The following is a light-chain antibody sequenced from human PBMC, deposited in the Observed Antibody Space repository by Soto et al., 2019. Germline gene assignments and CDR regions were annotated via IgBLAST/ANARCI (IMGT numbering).Light chain of an antibody. V-gene: IGKV1-5*01. CDR1: QTISTY. CDR2: EAS. CDR3: HQYDYYPWT. Sequence: DIQITQSPSSLSASVGDRVTISCRASQTISTYLHWYQHKPGTAPQLLIYEASVLYSGVPSRFSGRGSGTLYTLTISSLQPDDFATYYCHQYDYYPWTFGQGTKVDI. J-gene: IGKJ1*01.